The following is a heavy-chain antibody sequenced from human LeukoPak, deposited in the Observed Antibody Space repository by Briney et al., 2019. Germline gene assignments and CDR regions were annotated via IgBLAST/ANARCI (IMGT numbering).Heavy chain of an antibody. D-gene: IGHD2-2*01. CDR1: GGTFSSYA. Sequence: SVKVSCKASGGTFSSYAISWVRQAPGQGLEWMGGIIPIFGTANYAQKFQGRVTITTDESTSPAYMELSSLRSEDTAVYYCARAIVPAAISGPWFDPWGQGTLVTVSS. J-gene: IGHJ5*02. CDR3: ARAIVPAAISGPWFDP. V-gene: IGHV1-69*05. CDR2: IIPIFGTA.